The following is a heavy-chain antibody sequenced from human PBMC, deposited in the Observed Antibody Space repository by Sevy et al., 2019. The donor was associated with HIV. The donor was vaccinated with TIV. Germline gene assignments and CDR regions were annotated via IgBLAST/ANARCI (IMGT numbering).Heavy chain of an antibody. CDR2: IYSGGST. J-gene: IGHJ4*02. V-gene: IGHV3-53*01. Sequence: GGSLRLSCAASGFTVSSNYMSWVRQAPGKGLEWVSVIYSGGSTYYADSVKGRSTISRDNSKNTLYLQMNSLRAEDTAVYYCARDDVAAAGKGYWGQGTLVTVSS. D-gene: IGHD6-13*01. CDR1: GFTVSSNY. CDR3: ARDDVAAAGKGY.